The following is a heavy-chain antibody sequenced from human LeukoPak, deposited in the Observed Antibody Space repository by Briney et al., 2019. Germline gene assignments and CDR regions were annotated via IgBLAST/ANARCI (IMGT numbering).Heavy chain of an antibody. D-gene: IGHD3-3*01. CDR1: GFTLSSYA. V-gene: IGHV3-23*01. Sequence: SGGSLRLSCAASGFTLSSYAMSWVRQAPGKGLEWVSTISGSGGSTDYADSVKGRFTISRDNSKDTLYLQMDSLGAEDTAEYYCATMGYDFWSGYWPDYWGQGTLVTVSS. CDR3: ATMGYDFWSGYWPDY. CDR2: ISGSGGST. J-gene: IGHJ4*02.